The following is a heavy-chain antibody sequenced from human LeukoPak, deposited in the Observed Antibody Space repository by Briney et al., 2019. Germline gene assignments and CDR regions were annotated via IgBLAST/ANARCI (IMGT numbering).Heavy chain of an antibody. CDR2: INHSGST. D-gene: IGHD1-26*01. Sequence: SETLSLTCAVYGGSFSGYYWSWIRQPPGKGLEWIGEINHSGSTNYNPSLKGRVTISVDTSKNQFSLKLSSVTAADTAVYYCAREAYSGSLDYWGQGTLVTVSS. J-gene: IGHJ4*02. V-gene: IGHV4-34*01. CDR1: GGSFSGYY. CDR3: AREAYSGSLDY.